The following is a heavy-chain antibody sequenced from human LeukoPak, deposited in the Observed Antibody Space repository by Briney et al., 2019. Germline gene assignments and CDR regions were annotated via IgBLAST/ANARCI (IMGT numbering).Heavy chain of an antibody. CDR2: IFSDGSNE. Sequence: GGSLRLSCAASGFNLGSHVMHWVRQAPGKGLEWVALIFSDGSNEYYADSVKGRFTISRDNSKNTLYLQINGLTSEDTAVYSCARGIWETNSVAFDLWGQGTMVIVS. J-gene: IGHJ3*01. CDR3: ARGIWETNSVAFDL. CDR1: GFNLGSHV. V-gene: IGHV3-30*04. D-gene: IGHD3-16*01.